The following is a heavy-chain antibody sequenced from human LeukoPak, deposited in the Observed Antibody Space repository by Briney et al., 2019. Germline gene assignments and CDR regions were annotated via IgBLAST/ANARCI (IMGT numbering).Heavy chain of an antibody. CDR3: ARQSGTMVTTRFDY. CDR2: ISTSSIYI. CDR1: GFTFSSYT. Sequence: GGSLRLSCEASGFTFSSYTMNWVRQAPGKGLEWVSSISTSSIYIYYSDSVKGRFTISRDNARNSLYLQMNSLRAEDTAIDYCARQSGTMVTTRFDYWGQGTLVTVSS. V-gene: IGHV3-21*06. J-gene: IGHJ4*02. D-gene: IGHD4-17*01.